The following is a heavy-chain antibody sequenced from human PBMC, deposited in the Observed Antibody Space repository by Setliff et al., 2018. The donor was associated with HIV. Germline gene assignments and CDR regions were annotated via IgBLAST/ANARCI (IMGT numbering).Heavy chain of an antibody. CDR3: ARGVYYYDSSGYYSAYHDAFDI. V-gene: IGHV4-39*07. CDR2: IYYSGST. J-gene: IGHJ3*02. D-gene: IGHD3-22*01. Sequence: SETLSLTCTVSGDSTTSSSSYWGWIRQPPGKGLEWIGNIYYSGSTYYNPSLKSRVTISVDTSKNQFSLKLSSVTAADTAVYYCARGVYYYDSSGYYSAYHDAFDIWGQGTMVTVSS. CDR1: GDSTTSSSSY.